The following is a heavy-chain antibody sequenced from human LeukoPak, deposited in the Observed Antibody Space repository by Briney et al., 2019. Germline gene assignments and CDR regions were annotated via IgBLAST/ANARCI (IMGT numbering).Heavy chain of an antibody. CDR1: GGSISSSSYY. CDR2: IYYSGST. Sequence: PSETLSLTCTVSGGSISSSSYYWGWIRQPPGKGLEWIGSIYYSGSTYYNPSLKSRVTISVDTSKNQFSLKLSSVTAADTAVYYCARGRKGVYGSGSYYYGMDVWGQGTTVTVSS. J-gene: IGHJ6*02. D-gene: IGHD3-10*01. CDR3: ARGRKGVYGSGSYYYGMDV. V-gene: IGHV4-39*07.